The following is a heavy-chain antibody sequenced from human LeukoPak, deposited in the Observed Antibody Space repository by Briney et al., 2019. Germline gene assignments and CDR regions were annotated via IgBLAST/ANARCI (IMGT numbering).Heavy chain of an antibody. CDR3: ARARAKEYQLLSVYYYYMDV. CDR2: IGTHNGNT. CDR1: GYTFTNYG. D-gene: IGHD2-2*01. V-gene: IGHV1-18*01. J-gene: IGHJ6*03. Sequence: GASVKVSCKASGYTFTNYGLSWVRQGPGQGLEWMGWIGTHNGNTNYAQRFQGRVTMTRNTSISTAYMELSSLRSEDTAVYYCARARAKEYQLLSVYYYYMDVWGKGTTVTVSS.